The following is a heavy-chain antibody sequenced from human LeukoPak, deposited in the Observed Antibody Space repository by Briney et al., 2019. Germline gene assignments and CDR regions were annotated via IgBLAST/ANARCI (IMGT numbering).Heavy chain of an antibody. J-gene: IGHJ4*02. V-gene: IGHV3-23*01. CDR3: AEEGIAVASFDY. Sequence: GGSLRLSCTASGFTFRIYAMSWVRQGPGKGLEWVSAISGSGDSTFYADSARGRFTISRDNSKNTLYLQMNSLRAEDTAVYYCAEEGIAVASFDYWGQGILVTVSS. CDR2: ISGSGDST. D-gene: IGHD6-19*01. CDR1: GFTFRIYA.